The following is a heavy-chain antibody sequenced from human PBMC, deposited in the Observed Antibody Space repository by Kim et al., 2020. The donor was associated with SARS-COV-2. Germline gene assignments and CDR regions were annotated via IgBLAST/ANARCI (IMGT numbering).Heavy chain of an antibody. V-gene: IGHV3-7*04. CDR1: GFTFSSYW. CDR3: ARADDSSGYYPESLDY. D-gene: IGHD3-22*01. Sequence: GGSLRLSCAASGFTFSSYWMSWVRQAPGKGLEWVANIKQDGSEKYYVDSVKGRFTISRDNAKNSLYLQMNSLRAEDTAVYYCARADDSSGYYPESLDYWGQGTLVTVSS. J-gene: IGHJ4*02. CDR2: IKQDGSEK.